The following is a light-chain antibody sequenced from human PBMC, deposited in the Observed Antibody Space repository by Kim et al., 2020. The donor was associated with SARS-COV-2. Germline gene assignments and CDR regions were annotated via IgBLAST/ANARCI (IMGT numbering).Light chain of an antibody. CDR1: RLGDKY. Sequence: SVSPGQTASITCSGDRLGDKYVCWYQQKPGQSPMLVIYQDTKRPSGIPERFSGSYSGNTATLTIGGTQAMDEADYYCQAWDSNTAVFGGGTQLTVL. V-gene: IGLV3-1*01. J-gene: IGLJ3*02. CDR2: QDT. CDR3: QAWDSNTAV.